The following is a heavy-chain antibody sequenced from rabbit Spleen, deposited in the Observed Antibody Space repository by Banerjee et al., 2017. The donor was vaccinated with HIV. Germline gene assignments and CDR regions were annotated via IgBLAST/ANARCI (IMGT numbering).Heavy chain of an antibody. CDR1: GFDFRNYG. CDR3: VRDLAGVIVCNFGW. V-gene: IGHV1S47*01. J-gene: IGHJ4*01. Sequence: EQLVESGGGLVQPGGSLKLFCKASGFDFRNYGVNWVRQAPGKGLEWIGYIDPVFGIAVYAIWVNCQFTISSHNAQNTLYLQLNSLTSADTATYFCVRDLAGVIVCNFGWWGPGALVTVS. D-gene: IGHD4-1*01. CDR2: IDPVFGIA.